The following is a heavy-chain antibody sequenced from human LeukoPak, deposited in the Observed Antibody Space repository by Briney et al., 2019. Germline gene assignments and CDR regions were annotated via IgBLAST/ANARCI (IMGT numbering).Heavy chain of an antibody. V-gene: IGHV4-59*01. CDR2: IYYSGTT. CDR3: ARGQICSGGSCYQD. CDR1: GDSINSFY. Sequence: KASETLSLTCTVSGDSINSFYWSWTRQPPGKGLEWIGYIYYSGTTNYNPSLKSRVTISVDTSKNQYSLKLSSVTAADTAVYFCARGQICSGGSCYQDWGQGILVTVSS. D-gene: IGHD2-15*01. J-gene: IGHJ4*02.